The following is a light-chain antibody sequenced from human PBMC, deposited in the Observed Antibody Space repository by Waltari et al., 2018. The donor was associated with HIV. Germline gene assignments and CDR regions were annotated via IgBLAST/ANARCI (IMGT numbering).Light chain of an antibody. CDR2: RAS. Sequence: DIQMSQSPSSASASVGDRVTITCRANQPINKFLAWYQQTPGRAPPLLVYRASVLQSGVSSRFNGSGSELDFTLSIANLQPEDSAVYYCQQAKSFPHTFGGGT. CDR3: QQAKSFPHT. CDR1: QPINKF. V-gene: IGKV1-12*01. J-gene: IGKJ4*01.